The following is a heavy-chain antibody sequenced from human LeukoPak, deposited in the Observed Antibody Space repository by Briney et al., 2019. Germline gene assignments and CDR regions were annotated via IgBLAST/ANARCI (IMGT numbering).Heavy chain of an antibody. D-gene: IGHD5-18*01. CDR2: ISSSSSYI. J-gene: IGHJ4*02. Sequence: PGGSLRLSCAASGFTFSSYSMNWVRPAPGKGLEWVSSISSSSSYIYYADSVKGRFTISRDNAKNSLYLQMNSLRAEDTAVYYCARRTRGYSYGDFDYWGQGTLVTVSS. V-gene: IGHV3-21*01. CDR3: ARRTRGYSYGDFDY. CDR1: GFTFSSYS.